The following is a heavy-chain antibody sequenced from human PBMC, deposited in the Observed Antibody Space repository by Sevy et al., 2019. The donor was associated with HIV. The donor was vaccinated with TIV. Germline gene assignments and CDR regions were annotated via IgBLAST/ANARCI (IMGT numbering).Heavy chain of an antibody. CDR2: ISDSGVST. J-gene: IGHJ6*02. V-gene: IGHV3-23*01. Sequence: GGSLRLSCAASGFTFSTYAMSWVRQTPGKGLQWVSVISDSGVSTYYADYVQGRFTISRDNSKNTMYLQMNSLRAEDTAVYYCARRPDFGRVILTGVMDVWGQGTTVTVSS. D-gene: IGHD3-3*01. CDR1: GFTFSTYA. CDR3: ARRPDFGRVILTGVMDV.